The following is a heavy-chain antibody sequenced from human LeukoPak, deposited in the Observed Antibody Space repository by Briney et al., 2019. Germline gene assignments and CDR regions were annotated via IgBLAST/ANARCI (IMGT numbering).Heavy chain of an antibody. CDR1: VFTFSRYA. CDR2: ISGSGGST. D-gene: IGHD5-24*01. J-gene: IGHJ4*02. Sequence: GGSLRLSCAASVFTFSRYAMIWLRQAPGKGLEWVSAISGSGGSTYYADSVKGRFTIYRDNSKNTLYLKMSSLRAEDTAVYYCAKEMATIDWGQGTLVTVSS. CDR3: AKEMATID. V-gene: IGHV3-23*01.